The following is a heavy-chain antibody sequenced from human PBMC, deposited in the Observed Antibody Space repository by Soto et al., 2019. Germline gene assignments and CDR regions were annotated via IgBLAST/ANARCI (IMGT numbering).Heavy chain of an antibody. J-gene: IGHJ6*02. V-gene: IGHV1-3*01. D-gene: IGHD5-18*01. CDR1: GYTLTSYA. Sequence: ASVKVSCKASGYTLTSYAMHWVRQAPGQRLEWMGWINAGNGNTKYSQKFQGRVTITRDTSASTAYMELSSLRSEDTAVYYCARAESFEDTAMGYGMDVWGQGTTVTVSS. CDR2: INAGNGNT. CDR3: ARAESFEDTAMGYGMDV.